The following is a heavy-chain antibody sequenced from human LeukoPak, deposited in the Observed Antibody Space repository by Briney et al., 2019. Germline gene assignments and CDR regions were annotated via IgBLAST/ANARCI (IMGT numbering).Heavy chain of an antibody. J-gene: IGHJ4*02. Sequence: GGSLRLSCAASGFTFSSYSMNWVRQAPGKGLEWVSYISSSSSYIYYADSVKGRFTISRDNAKNSLYLQMNSLRAEDTAVYYCARYKQWLVRTSRGFFDYWGQRTLVTVSS. D-gene: IGHD6-19*01. CDR3: ARYKQWLVRTSRGFFDY. V-gene: IGHV3-21*01. CDR1: GFTFSSYS. CDR2: ISSSSSYI.